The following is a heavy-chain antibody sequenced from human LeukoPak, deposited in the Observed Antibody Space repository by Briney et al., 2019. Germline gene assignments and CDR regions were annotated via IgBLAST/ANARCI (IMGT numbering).Heavy chain of an antibody. D-gene: IGHD4-17*01. CDR2: IYTSGST. CDR3: ARGGHDYGFFP. J-gene: IGHJ5*02. V-gene: IGHV4-4*07. CDR1: GGSISSYY. Sequence: SETLSLTCTVSGGSISSYYWSWIRQPAGKGLEWIGRIYTSGSTHYNPSLKSRVTISVDKSKNQFSLKLSSVTAADTAVYYCARGGHDYGFFPWGQGTLVTVSS.